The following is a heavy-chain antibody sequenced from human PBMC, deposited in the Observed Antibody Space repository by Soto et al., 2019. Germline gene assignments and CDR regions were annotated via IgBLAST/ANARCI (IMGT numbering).Heavy chain of an antibody. V-gene: IGHV3-53*01. Sequence: GGSLRLSCAVSGFTVTSNYMSWVRQAPGKGLEWVSVIYSNGFTSYADSVKGRFAVSRDKSKNTLYLQLNSLRAEDTAVYYCASERSTLSYYYHGMDVWGQGTTVTVSS. CDR2: IYSNGFT. CDR1: GFTVTSNY. J-gene: IGHJ6*02. CDR3: ASERSTLSYYYHGMDV.